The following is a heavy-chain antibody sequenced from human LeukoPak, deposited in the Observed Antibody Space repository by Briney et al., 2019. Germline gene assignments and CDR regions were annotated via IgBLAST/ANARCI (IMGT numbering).Heavy chain of an antibody. CDR3: ARVWGRYDILE. J-gene: IGHJ4*02. CDR1: GYTFNSYG. D-gene: IGHD3-9*01. V-gene: IGHV1-18*01. CDR2: ISAYKGNT. Sequence: ASVTVSCQASGYTFNSYGMRLMRLAPGQALEWLGWISAYKGNTNYAQKLQGRVTMTTDTSTSTAYMELRSLRSDDTAVYYCARVWGRYDILEWGQGTLVTVSS.